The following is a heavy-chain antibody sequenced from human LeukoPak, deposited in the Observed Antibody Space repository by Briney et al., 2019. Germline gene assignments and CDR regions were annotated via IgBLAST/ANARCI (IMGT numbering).Heavy chain of an antibody. V-gene: IGHV3-49*03. J-gene: IGHJ4*02. Sequence: GGSLRLSCTASGFTFGDYAMSWFRQAPGKGLEWVGFISSKTYGATTIYAASVKGRFTISRDDSKSIAYLQVNSLETEDTAPYYCSRSLGTGWYFDYWGQGALVTVSS. CDR1: GFTFGDYA. CDR2: ISSKTYGATT. CDR3: SRSLGTGWYFDY. D-gene: IGHD6-19*01.